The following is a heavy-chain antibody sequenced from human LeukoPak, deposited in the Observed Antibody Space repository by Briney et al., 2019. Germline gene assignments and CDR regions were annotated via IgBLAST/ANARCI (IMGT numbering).Heavy chain of an antibody. CDR1: GYTFTSYG. J-gene: IGHJ4*02. V-gene: IGHV1-18*01. CDR2: ISAYNGNT. D-gene: IGHD5-12*01. CDR3: ARDNALSSGYDSFDY. Sequence: ASVKVSCKASGYTFTSYGISWVRQAPGQGLEWMGWISAYNGNTNYAQKLQGRVTMTTDTSTSTAYMELRSLRSDDTAVYYCARDNALSSGYDSFDYWGQGTLVTVSS.